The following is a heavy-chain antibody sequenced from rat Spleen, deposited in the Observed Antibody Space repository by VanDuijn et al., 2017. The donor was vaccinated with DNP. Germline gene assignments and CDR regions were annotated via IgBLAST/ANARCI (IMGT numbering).Heavy chain of an antibody. D-gene: IGHD1-3*01. V-gene: IGHV5-46*01. J-gene: IGHJ2*01. CDR1: GFDFKNFP. CDR2: NGIVGGGT. Sequence: EVQLVESGGGLVQPGRSMRLSCAASGFDFKNFPMAWVRQTPTQGLEWVATNGIVGGGTYYRDSVKGRFTGSRDDAKTTLYLQMNSLRSEDTATYSCTRTDGSYGFDYWGQGVMVTVSS. CDR3: TRTDGSYGFDY.